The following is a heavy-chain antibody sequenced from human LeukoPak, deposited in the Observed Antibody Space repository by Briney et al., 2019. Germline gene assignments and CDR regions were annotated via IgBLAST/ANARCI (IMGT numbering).Heavy chain of an antibody. Sequence: ASVKVSCKASGGTFSSYAISWVRQAPGQGLEWMGRIIPILGIANYAQKFQGRVTITADKSTSTAYMELSSLKSEDTAVYYCARGEGEPLITFDYWGQGTLVTVSS. CDR2: IIPILGIA. J-gene: IGHJ4*02. V-gene: IGHV1-69*04. D-gene: IGHD1-26*01. CDR3: ARGEGEPLITFDY. CDR1: GGTFSSYA.